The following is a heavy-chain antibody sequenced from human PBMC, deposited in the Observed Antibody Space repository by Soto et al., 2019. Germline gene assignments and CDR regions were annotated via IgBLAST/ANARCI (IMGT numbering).Heavy chain of an antibody. J-gene: IGHJ6*03. CDR3: ARGMGWNEFYYCYYYMDV. D-gene: IGHD1-1*01. Sequence: ASVKGSCKASGYTFTSYDINWVRQATGQGLEWMGWMNPNSGNTGYAQKFQGRVTMTRNTSISTAYMELSSLRSEDTAVYYCARGMGWNEFYYCYYYMDVWGKGTTVTVSS. V-gene: IGHV1-8*01. CDR2: MNPNSGNT. CDR1: GYTFTSYD.